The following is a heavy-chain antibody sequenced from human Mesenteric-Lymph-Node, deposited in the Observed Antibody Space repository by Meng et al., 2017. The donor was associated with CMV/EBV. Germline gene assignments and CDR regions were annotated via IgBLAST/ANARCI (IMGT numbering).Heavy chain of an antibody. CDR3: AKPTAKYYYYYGMDV. D-gene: IGHD2-21*02. V-gene: IGHV1-2*02. Sequence: ASVKVSCKASGYTFTGYYMHWVRQAPGQGLEWMGWINPNSGGTNYAQKFQGRVTMTRDTSISTAYMELSRLRSDDTAVYYCAKPTAKYYYYYGMDVWGKGTTVTVSS. CDR2: INPNSGGT. J-gene: IGHJ6*04. CDR1: GYTFTGYY.